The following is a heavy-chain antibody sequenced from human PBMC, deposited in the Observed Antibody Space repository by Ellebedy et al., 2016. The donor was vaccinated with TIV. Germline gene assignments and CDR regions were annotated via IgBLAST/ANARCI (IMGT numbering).Heavy chain of an antibody. CDR1: GFTFSDHA. V-gene: IGHV3-23*01. Sequence: GGSLRLSCAASGFTFSDHAMSWVRQTPGKGLEWVSGITAGGASTHYVDSVKGRFTISRDNSKKTLSLQMNSLRAEDTAVDYCVKLDSSGFYYGRLDYWGQGTLVTVSS. D-gene: IGHD3-22*01. J-gene: IGHJ4*02. CDR3: VKLDSSGFYYGRLDY. CDR2: ITAGGAST.